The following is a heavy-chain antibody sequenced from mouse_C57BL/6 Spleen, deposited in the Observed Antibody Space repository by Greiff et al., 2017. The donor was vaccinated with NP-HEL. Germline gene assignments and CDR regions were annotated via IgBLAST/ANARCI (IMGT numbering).Heavy chain of an antibody. Sequence: VQLQQSGAELVRPGASVKLSCKASGYTFTDYYINWVKQRPGQGLEWIARIYPGSGNTYYNEKFKGKATLTAEKSSSTAYMQLSSLTSEDSAVYFCARGATVVAFDYWGHGTTLTVSS. CDR1: GYTFTDYY. CDR2: IYPGSGNT. J-gene: IGHJ2*01. D-gene: IGHD1-1*01. V-gene: IGHV1-76*01. CDR3: ARGATVVAFDY.